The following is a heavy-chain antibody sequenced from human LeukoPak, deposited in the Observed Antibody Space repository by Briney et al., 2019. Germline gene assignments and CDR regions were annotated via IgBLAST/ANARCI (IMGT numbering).Heavy chain of an antibody. D-gene: IGHD2-15*01. CDR2: VSDDGNSR. CDR1: GFSFSSCA. CDR3: AKGGQNYRWELLKN. V-gene: IGHV3-23*01. J-gene: IGHJ4*02. Sequence: PGGSLRLSCAASGFSFSSCAMSWVRQAPGKGPQWVSGVSDDGNSRYYADSRKGRFTISRDNSANTVYLQMNNLADEDTAVYFCAKGGQNYRWELLKNWGQGTLVSVSS.